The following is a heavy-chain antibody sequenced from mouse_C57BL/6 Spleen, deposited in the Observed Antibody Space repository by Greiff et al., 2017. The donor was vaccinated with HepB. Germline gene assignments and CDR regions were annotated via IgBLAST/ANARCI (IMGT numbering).Heavy chain of an antibody. D-gene: IGHD1-1*01. CDR3: ARQSADITTVVDWYFDV. Sequence: EVQLQQSGAELVKPGASVKLSCTASGFNIKDSYMHWVKQRTEQGLEWIGRIDPEDGETKYAPKFQGKATITSETSSNTAYLQLSSLRSEDTAVYYCARQSADITTVVDWYFDVWGTGTTVTVSS. J-gene: IGHJ1*03. V-gene: IGHV14-2*01. CDR1: GFNIKDSY. CDR2: IDPEDGET.